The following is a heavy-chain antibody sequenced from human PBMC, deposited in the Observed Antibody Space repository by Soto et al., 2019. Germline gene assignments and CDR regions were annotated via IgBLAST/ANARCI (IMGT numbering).Heavy chain of an antibody. CDR1: GDSLNAYA. CDR2: IVPILNLA. Sequence: QLEQSETEVRKPGSSVKLCCETYGDSLNAYAISGVRQAPGRGLEWMGGIVPILNLARYAEKFQCRVAIRATDSTGTAYLDVTRCSSEDTATSYFATATDSPPGAPLELWGRGNTVSVPS. CDR3: ATATDSPPGAPLEL. J-gene: IGHJ6*02. V-gene: IGHV1-69*01. D-gene: IGHD1-7*01.